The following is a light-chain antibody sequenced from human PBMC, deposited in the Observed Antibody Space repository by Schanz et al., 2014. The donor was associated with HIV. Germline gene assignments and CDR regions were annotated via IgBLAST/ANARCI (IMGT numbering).Light chain of an antibody. CDR1: SSDVGGYTY. V-gene: IGLV2-14*03. CDR3: WSYAGNNRVV. CDR2: DVS. J-gene: IGLJ2*01. Sequence: QSALTQPPSVSGSPGQSVTISCTGTSSDVGGYTYVSWYQQHPGKAPKLMIYDVSNRPSGVSNRFSGSKSGNTASLTISGLQAEDEADYYCWSYAGNNRVVFGGGTKLTVL.